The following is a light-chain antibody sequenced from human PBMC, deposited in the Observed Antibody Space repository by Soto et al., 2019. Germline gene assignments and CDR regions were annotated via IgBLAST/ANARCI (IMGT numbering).Light chain of an antibody. CDR2: ETS. CDR1: QSTFSNY. J-gene: IGKJ1*01. Sequence: ETVLTQSPGTLSLSPGERASLSCRARQSTFSNYLAWFQKKPGQAPRLLIYETSNRATGVPDRFSGSGSGTDFTLTISRLEPEDFAVYYCHQYGNSPWTLGQGTKVEI. V-gene: IGKV3-20*01. CDR3: HQYGNSPWT.